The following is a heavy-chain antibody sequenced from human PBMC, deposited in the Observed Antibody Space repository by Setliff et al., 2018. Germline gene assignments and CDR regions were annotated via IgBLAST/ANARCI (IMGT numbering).Heavy chain of an antibody. V-gene: IGHV4-39*01. D-gene: IGHD3-3*01. J-gene: IGHJ4*01. Sequence: SETLSLTCTVSGDSISSSTYHWGWIRQSPGKGLEWIGNIYYNGNTNKNPPLKSRVTISVDTSRDQFSLKLSSVTAADTAVYYCRFWSGYYKNDYWGQGTLVTVSS. CDR1: GDSISSSTYH. CDR2: IYYNGNT. CDR3: RFWSGYYKNDY.